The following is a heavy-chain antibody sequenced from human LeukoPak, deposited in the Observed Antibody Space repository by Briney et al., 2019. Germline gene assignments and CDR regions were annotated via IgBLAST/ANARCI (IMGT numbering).Heavy chain of an antibody. CDR1: GFTFSSYS. J-gene: IGHJ3*02. D-gene: IGHD3-22*01. CDR2: ISSSSSYI. Sequence: GGSLRLSCAASGFTFSSYSMNWVRQAPGKGLEWVSSISSSSSYIYYADSVKGRFTISRDNSKNTLYLQMSSLRAEDTAVYYCARSDYYDSSGYYRGSFDIWGQGTMVTVSS. CDR3: ARSDYYDSSGYYRGSFDI. V-gene: IGHV3-21*04.